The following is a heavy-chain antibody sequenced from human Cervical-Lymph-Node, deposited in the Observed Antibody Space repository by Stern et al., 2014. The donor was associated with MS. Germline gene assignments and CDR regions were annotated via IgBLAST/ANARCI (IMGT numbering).Heavy chain of an antibody. Sequence: QVQLQESGPGLVKPSQTLSLTCAVTGGSISSAEYYWSWIRQSPGKGLEWIGYIHNSGTTYYNPSLKSRVTISVDTSKNQFSLKLRSVTDADTAVYYCSRDADGYSLVFGYWGRGTLVTVSS. CDR1: GGSISSAEYY. V-gene: IGHV4-30-4*01. J-gene: IGHJ4*02. D-gene: IGHD5-24*01. CDR3: SRDADGYSLVFGY. CDR2: IHNSGTT.